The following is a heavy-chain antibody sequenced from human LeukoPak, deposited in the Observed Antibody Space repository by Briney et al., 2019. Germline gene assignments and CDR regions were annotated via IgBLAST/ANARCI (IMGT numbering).Heavy chain of an antibody. D-gene: IGHD1-26*01. CDR1: GFTFGKYW. CDR2: IKLDGSEK. V-gene: IGHV3-7*01. CDR3: AKDSPFGGN. J-gene: IGHJ4*02. Sequence: GGSLRLSCVASGFTFGKYWMSWVRQAPGKGLEWVANIKLDGSEKNYVGSVKGRFTISRDNAKNSLYLQMNSLRAEDTAVYYCAKDSPFGGNWGQGTLVTVSS.